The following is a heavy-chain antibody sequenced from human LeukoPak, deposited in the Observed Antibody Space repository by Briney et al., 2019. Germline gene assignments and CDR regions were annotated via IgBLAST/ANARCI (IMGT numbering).Heavy chain of an antibody. Sequence: SETLSLTCTVSGGSISSYYWSWIRQPAGKGLEWIGRIYTSGSTNYNPSLKSRVTMSVDTSKNQFSLKLSSVTAADTVVYHCARGYYYDSSGYYYTGAFDIWGQGTMVTVSS. CDR2: IYTSGST. J-gene: IGHJ3*02. V-gene: IGHV4-4*07. CDR3: ARGYYYDSSGYYYTGAFDI. D-gene: IGHD3-22*01. CDR1: GGSISSYY.